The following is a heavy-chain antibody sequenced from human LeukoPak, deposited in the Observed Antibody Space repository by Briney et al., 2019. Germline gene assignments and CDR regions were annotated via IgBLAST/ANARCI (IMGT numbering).Heavy chain of an antibody. CDR2: ISYDGGHI. Sequence: GTSLRLSCAASGFTFSSYAVHWVRQAPGKGLEWVAVISYDGGHIYYADSVKGRFTISRDNSKNTLYLQMNSLRAEDTAVYYCATYSSLNRREFQYWGQGTLLTVSS. CDR3: ATYSSLNRREFQY. V-gene: IGHV3-30*04. CDR1: GFTFSSYA. D-gene: IGHD3-22*01. J-gene: IGHJ1*01.